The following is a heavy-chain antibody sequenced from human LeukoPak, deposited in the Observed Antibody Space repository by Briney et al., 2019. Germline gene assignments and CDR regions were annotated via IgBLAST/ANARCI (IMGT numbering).Heavy chain of an antibody. Sequence: ASVKLSCKASGYTFTSYYMHWVRHGPGQGLEWMGIINPSGGSTSYAQKFQGRVTMTRDTSTSTVYMELSSLRSEDTAVYYCAGDRLLIYSGYDLADYWGQGTLVTVSS. CDR2: INPSGGST. CDR3: AGDRLLIYSGYDLADY. J-gene: IGHJ4*02. CDR1: GYTFTSYY. V-gene: IGHV1-46*01. D-gene: IGHD5-12*01.